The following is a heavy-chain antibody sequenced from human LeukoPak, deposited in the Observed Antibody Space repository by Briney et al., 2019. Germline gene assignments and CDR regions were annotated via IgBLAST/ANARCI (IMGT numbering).Heavy chain of an antibody. V-gene: IGHV1-8*03. D-gene: IGHD5-12*01. CDR1: GYTFTSYD. Sequence: ASVKVSCKASGYTFTSYDINWVRQATGQGLEWMGWMNPNTGSTGYAQKFQGRVAITRNTSISTAYMELSGLRSEDTAVYYCARGRSTGYPYYFEYWGQGTLVTVSS. CDR2: MNPNTGST. J-gene: IGHJ4*02. CDR3: ARGRSTGYPYYFEY.